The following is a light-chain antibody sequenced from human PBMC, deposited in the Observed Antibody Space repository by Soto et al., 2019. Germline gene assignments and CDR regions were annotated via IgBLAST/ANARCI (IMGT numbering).Light chain of an antibody. V-gene: IGLV1-40*01. CDR3: GTWDSSLSAVV. Sequence: QSVLTQPPSVSGAPGQTITISCTGSSSNIGAGYDVHWYQQLPGRAPKLLIYGNNNRPSGVPDRFSGSKSGTSATLGITGLQTGDEADYYCGTWDSSLSAVVFGGGTKLTVL. CDR2: GNN. J-gene: IGLJ3*02. CDR1: SSNIGAGYD.